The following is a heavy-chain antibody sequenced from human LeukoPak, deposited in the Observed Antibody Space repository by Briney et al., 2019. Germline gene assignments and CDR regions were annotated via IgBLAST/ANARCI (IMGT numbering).Heavy chain of an antibody. Sequence: GGSLRLSCAASGFTFSSYAMHWVRQAPGKGLEWVAVISYDGSNKYYADSVKGRFTISRDNSKNTLYLQMNSLRAEDTAVYYYARAPKVGSYPGSFDIWGQGTMVTVSS. V-gene: IGHV3-30*04. CDR1: GFTFSSYA. J-gene: IGHJ3*02. D-gene: IGHD1-26*01. CDR3: ARAPKVGSYPGSFDI. CDR2: ISYDGSNK.